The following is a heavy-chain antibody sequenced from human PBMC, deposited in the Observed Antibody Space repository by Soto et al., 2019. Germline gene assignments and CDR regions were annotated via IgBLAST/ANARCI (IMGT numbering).Heavy chain of an antibody. V-gene: IGHV1-18*04. CDR2: ISAYNGNT. J-gene: IGHJ3*02. D-gene: IGHD3-22*01. Sequence: ASVKVSCNASGYTFTSYGISWGRQAPGQGLEGMGWISAYNGNTNYAQKLQGRVTMTTDTSTSTAYMELRSLRSDDTAVYYCARETYYYDSSGYPLSNAFDIWGQGTMVTVSS. CDR1: GYTFTSYG. CDR3: ARETYYYDSSGYPLSNAFDI.